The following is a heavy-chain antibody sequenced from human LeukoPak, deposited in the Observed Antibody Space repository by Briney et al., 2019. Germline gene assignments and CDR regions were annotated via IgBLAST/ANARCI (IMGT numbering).Heavy chain of an antibody. CDR2: IYTNGST. D-gene: IGHD1-26*01. CDR3: ARHWGGATIFGPWAHFDY. J-gene: IGHJ4*02. CDR1: GGSISSYY. Sequence: SETLSLTCTVSGGSISSYYWSWIRQPAGKGLEWIGRIYTNGSTNYNPSLKSRVTISVDTSKNQFSLKLSSVTAADTAVYYCARHWGGATIFGPWAHFDYWGQGTLVTVSS. V-gene: IGHV4-4*07.